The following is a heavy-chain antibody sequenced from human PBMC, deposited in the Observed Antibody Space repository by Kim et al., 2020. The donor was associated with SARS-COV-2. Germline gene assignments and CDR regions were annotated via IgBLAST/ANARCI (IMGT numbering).Heavy chain of an antibody. Sequence: GGSLRLSCAAAGFTFRNYDMHWVRQAPGKGLEWVSVISYDGRKKYYADSVKGRFIISRDNSNDTLYLQMSSLRGEDTAVYYCAPSEYCGGDCTQYFQYWGQGTLVTVSS. V-gene: IGHV3-30*04. J-gene: IGHJ1*01. CDR1: GFTFRNYD. CDR2: ISYDGRKK. D-gene: IGHD2-21*02. CDR3: APSEYCGGDCTQYFQY.